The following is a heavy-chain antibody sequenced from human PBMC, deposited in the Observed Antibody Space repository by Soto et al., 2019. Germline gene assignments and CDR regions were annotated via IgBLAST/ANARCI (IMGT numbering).Heavy chain of an antibody. CDR2: IYYTGST. CDR1: GGSISSYY. Sequence: SEPLSLTCTVSGGSISSYYWSWIRQPPGKGLEWIGYIYYTGSTNFNPSLKSRVTMSVDTSKNQFSLKLTSVTAADTAVYYCARDLWGYCGTDCYPLDVWGQGTTVTVS. J-gene: IGHJ6*02. D-gene: IGHD2-21*02. V-gene: IGHV4-59*01. CDR3: ARDLWGYCGTDCYPLDV.